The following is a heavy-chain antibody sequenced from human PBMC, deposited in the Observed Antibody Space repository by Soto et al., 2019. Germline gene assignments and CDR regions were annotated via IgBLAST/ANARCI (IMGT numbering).Heavy chain of an antibody. J-gene: IGHJ4*02. CDR2: ISPFHGDT. CDR3: ARSDHVDRYFDY. CDR1: GYSFTNYA. D-gene: IGHD3-16*01. Sequence: QVALVQSGPVVKKPGASVKVSCKASGYSFTNYAIGWVRQAPGQGLEWVGWISPFHGDTNYAQNFQGRITVTTDSSTSTAYMDLGRLRSDDTAVYYCARSDHVDRYFDYWGQGTRITVSS. V-gene: IGHV1-18*01.